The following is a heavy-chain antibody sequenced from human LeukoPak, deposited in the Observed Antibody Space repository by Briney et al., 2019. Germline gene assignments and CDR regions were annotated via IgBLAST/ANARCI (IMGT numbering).Heavy chain of an antibody. Sequence: GGSLRLSCTASGFTFGDYAMSWFRQAPGKGLEWVGFIRSKAYGGTTEYAASVKGRFTISRDDSKSIAYLQMNSLKTEDTAVYYCARSKVGARLFDYWGQGTLVTVSS. V-gene: IGHV3-49*03. J-gene: IGHJ4*02. CDR2: IRSKAYGGTT. D-gene: IGHD1-26*01. CDR3: ARSKVGARLFDY. CDR1: GFTFGDYA.